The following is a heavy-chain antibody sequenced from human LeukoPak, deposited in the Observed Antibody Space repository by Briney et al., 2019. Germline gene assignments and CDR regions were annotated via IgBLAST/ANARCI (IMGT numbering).Heavy chain of an antibody. CDR1: GFTFSSYA. V-gene: IGHV3-23*01. CDR2: ISGSGGST. Sequence: GGSLRLSCAASGFTFSSYAMSWARQAPGKGLEWVSAISGSGGSTYYADFVKGRFTISRDNSKNTLYLQMNSLRAEDTAVYYCAKAVNFDWLPNDFWGQGTLVTVSS. D-gene: IGHD3-9*01. CDR3: AKAVNFDWLPNDF. J-gene: IGHJ4*02.